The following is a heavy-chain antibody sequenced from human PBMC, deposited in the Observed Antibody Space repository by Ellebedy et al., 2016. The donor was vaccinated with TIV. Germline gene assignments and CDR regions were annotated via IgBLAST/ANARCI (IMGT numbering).Heavy chain of an antibody. V-gene: IGHV4-34*01. CDR3: ARGPRGYSYGYEDYYYYGMDV. D-gene: IGHD5-18*01. Sequence: MPSETLSLTCAVYGGSFSGYYWSWIRQPPGKGLEWIGEINHSGSTNYNPSLKSRVTISVDTSKNQFSLKLSSVTAADTAVYYCARGPRGYSYGYEDYYYYGMDVWGQGTTVTVSS. CDR1: GGSFSGYY. J-gene: IGHJ6*02. CDR2: INHSGST.